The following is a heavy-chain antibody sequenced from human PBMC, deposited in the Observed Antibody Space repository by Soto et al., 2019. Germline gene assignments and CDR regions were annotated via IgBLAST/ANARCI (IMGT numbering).Heavy chain of an antibody. CDR3: ARAAAITAGPQNWFDP. CDR1: GYTFTGYY. CDR2: INPNSGGT. Sequence: ASVKVSCKASGYTFTGYYMHWVRQAPGQGLEWMGWINPNSGGTNYAQKFQGWVTMTRDTSISTAYMELSRLRSDDTAVYYCARAAAITAGPQNWFDPWGQGTLVTVSS. D-gene: IGHD2-2*02. J-gene: IGHJ5*02. V-gene: IGHV1-2*04.